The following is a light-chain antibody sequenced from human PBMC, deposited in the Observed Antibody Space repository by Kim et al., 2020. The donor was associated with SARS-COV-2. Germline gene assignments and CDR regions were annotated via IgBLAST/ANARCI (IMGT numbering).Light chain of an antibody. V-gene: IGKV1-5*03. Sequence: DIQMTQSPSTLSASVGDRVTITCRASESISSRLAWYQQKSVKAPKLVIYKASTLESGVPSSFSGSGSSTEFTLTINSLQPDDFATYYCHQFNDYPWTFGQGTKVDIK. J-gene: IGKJ1*01. CDR3: HQFNDYPWT. CDR2: KAS. CDR1: ESISSR.